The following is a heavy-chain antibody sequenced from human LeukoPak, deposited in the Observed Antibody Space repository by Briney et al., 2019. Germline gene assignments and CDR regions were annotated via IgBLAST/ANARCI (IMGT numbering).Heavy chain of an antibody. CDR1: GYTFTSYG. Sequence: VASVKVSCKASGYTFTSYGISWVRQAPGQGLEWMGWISAYNGNTNYAQKLQGRVTMTTDTSTSTAYMELRSLRSDDTAVYYCATLWFGELSSGRGDYWGQGTLVTVSS. CDR3: ATLWFGELSSGRGDY. V-gene: IGHV1-18*01. D-gene: IGHD3-10*01. J-gene: IGHJ4*02. CDR2: ISAYNGNT.